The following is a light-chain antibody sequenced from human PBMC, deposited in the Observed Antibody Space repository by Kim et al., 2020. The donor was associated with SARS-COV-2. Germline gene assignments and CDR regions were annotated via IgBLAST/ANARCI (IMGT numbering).Light chain of an antibody. J-gene: IGLJ2*01. CDR2: QDS. CDR3: QAWDSSILVV. Sequence: SYELTQPPSVSVSPGQTASITCSGDKLGDKYACWYQQKPGQSPVLVIYQDSKRPSGIPERFSGSNSGNTATLTISGTQAMDEADYYCQAWDSSILVVFVG. V-gene: IGLV3-1*01. CDR1: KLGDKY.